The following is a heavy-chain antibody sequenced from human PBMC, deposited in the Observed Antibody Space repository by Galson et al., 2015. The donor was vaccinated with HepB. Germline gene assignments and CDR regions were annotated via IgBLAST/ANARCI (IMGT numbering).Heavy chain of an antibody. Sequence: SETLSLTCTVSGGSVTSTTYYWGWIRQPPGKGLEWIGTVYYLGTIYYNPSLKSRLTIAVDTSEDQFSLKLTSVTAADTAVYYCVRHPAPIVRGVRVPQKFDPWGQGTLVIVSS. CDR2: VYYLGTI. V-gene: IGHV4-39*01. CDR3: VRHPAPIVRGVRVPQKFDP. CDR1: GGSVTSTTYY. J-gene: IGHJ5*02. D-gene: IGHD3-10*01.